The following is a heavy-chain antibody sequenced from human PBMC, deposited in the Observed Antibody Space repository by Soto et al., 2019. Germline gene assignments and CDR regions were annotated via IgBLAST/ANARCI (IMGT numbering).Heavy chain of an antibody. D-gene: IGHD2-21*01. CDR1: GFTFSDYY. Sequence: QVQLVESGGGLVKPGGSLRLSCAASGFTFSDYYMSWIRQAPGKGLEWVSYISSSGSTIYYADSVKGRFTISRDNAKNSLYLQLNSLKVEDTAVYYWAGGPYCGGDWYSWYFQHWGQGTLVTVSS. J-gene: IGHJ1*01. CDR2: ISSSGSTI. V-gene: IGHV3-11*01. CDR3: AGGPYCGGDWYSWYFQH.